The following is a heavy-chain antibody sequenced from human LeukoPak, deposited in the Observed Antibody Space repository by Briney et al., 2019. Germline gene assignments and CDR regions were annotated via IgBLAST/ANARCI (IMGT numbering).Heavy chain of an antibody. D-gene: IGHD6-19*01. Sequence: GASVKVSCKASGYTFTGYYMHWVRQAPGQGLEWVGWINTITGNPTYAQAFTGRFVFSLDTSVSTTYLQISSLKAEDTAVYYCARGHSIAVAGHFDYWGQGTLVTVSS. CDR1: GYTFTGYY. J-gene: IGHJ4*02. CDR3: ARGHSIAVAGHFDY. V-gene: IGHV7-4-1*02. CDR2: INTITGNP.